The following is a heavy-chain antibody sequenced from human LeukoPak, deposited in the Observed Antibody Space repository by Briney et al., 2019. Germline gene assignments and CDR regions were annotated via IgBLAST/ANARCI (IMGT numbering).Heavy chain of an antibody. D-gene: IGHD3-10*02. V-gene: IGHV3-48*04. CDR2: ISSSSSTI. CDR1: GFTFSSYS. Sequence: GGSLRLSCAASGFTFSSYSMNWGRQAPGKGLEWVSYISSSSSTIYYADSVKGRFTISRDNAKNSLYLQMNSLRAEDTAVYYCAELGITMIGGVWGKGTTVTISS. J-gene: IGHJ6*04. CDR3: AELGITMIGGV.